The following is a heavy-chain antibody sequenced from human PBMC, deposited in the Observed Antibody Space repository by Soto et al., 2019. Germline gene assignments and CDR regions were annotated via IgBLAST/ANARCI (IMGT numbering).Heavy chain of an antibody. CDR1: GGSFSGYY. V-gene: IGHV4-34*01. Sequence: WETLSLTCAVYGGSFSGYYWSWIRQPPGKGLEWIGEINHSGSTNYNPSLKSRVTISVDTSKNQFSLKLSSVTAADTAVYYCARGRVVLLWFGDHNWFDPWGQGTLVTVSS. D-gene: IGHD3-10*01. J-gene: IGHJ5*02. CDR3: ARGRVVLLWFGDHNWFDP. CDR2: INHSGST.